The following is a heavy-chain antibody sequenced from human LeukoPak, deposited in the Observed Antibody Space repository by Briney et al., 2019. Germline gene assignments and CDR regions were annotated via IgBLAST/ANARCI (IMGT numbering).Heavy chain of an antibody. CDR1: GYTFTSYG. CDR3: ARASTGPDYDILTGYFRD. D-gene: IGHD3-9*01. Sequence: ASVKVSCKASGYTFTSYGISWVRQAPGQGLEWMGWISAYNGNTNYAQKLQGRVTMTTDTSTSTAYMELRSLRSDDTAVYYCARASTGPDYDILTGYFRDWGQGTLVTVSS. CDR2: ISAYNGNT. J-gene: IGHJ4*02. V-gene: IGHV1-18*01.